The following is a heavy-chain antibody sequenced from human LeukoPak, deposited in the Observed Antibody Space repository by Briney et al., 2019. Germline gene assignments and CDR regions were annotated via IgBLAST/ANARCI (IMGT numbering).Heavy chain of an antibody. D-gene: IGHD3-22*01. V-gene: IGHV3-33*01. CDR1: GFTFSSYG. Sequence: GGSLRLSCAASGFTFSSYGMHWVRQAPGKGLEWVAVIWYDGSNKYYADSVKGRFTISRDNSKNTLYLQMNSLRAEDTAVYYCARDISDSSPPINAFDIWGQGTMVTVSS. CDR2: IWYDGSNK. CDR3: ARDISDSSPPINAFDI. J-gene: IGHJ3*02.